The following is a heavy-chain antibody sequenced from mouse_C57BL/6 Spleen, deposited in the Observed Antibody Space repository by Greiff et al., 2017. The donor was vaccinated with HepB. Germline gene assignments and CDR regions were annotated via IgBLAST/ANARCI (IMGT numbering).Heavy chain of an antibody. J-gene: IGHJ4*01. Sequence: VQLKESGPGLVKPSQSLSLTCSVTGYSITSGYYWNWIRQFPGNKLEWMGYISYDGSNNYNPSLKNRIYITRDTSKNQFFLKLNSVTTEDTATYYCASYCSSHYYAMDYWGQGTSVTVSS. CDR3: ASYCSSHYYAMDY. CDR1: GYSITSGYY. V-gene: IGHV3-6*01. D-gene: IGHD1-1*01. CDR2: ISYDGSN.